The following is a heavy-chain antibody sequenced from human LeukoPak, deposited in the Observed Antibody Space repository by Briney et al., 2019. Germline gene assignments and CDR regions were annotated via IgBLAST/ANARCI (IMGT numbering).Heavy chain of an antibody. CDR1: GGSISSYY. D-gene: IGHD6-19*01. Sequence: SETLSLTCTVSGGSISSYYWSWIRQPPGKGLEWIGYIYYSGSTNCNPSLKSRVTISVDTSKNQFCLKLSSVTAADTAVYYCASRLSGYSSGWYGWFDPWGQGTLVTVSS. CDR3: ASRLSGYSSGWYGWFDP. V-gene: IGHV4-59*01. J-gene: IGHJ5*02. CDR2: IYYSGST.